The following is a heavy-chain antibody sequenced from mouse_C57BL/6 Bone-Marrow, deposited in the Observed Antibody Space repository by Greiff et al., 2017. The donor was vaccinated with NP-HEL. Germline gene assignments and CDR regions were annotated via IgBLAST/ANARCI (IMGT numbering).Heavy chain of an antibody. Sequence: QVQLQQPGAELVKPGASVKLSCKASGYTFTSYWMQWVKQRPGQGLEWIGEIDPSDSYTNSNQKFKGKATLTVDTSSSTAYMQLSSLTSEDSAVYYCARSTSTVVAEGYAMDYWGQGTSVTVSS. J-gene: IGHJ4*01. V-gene: IGHV1-50*01. CDR2: IDPSDSYT. CDR1: GYTFTSYW. CDR3: ARSTSTVVAEGYAMDY. D-gene: IGHD1-1*01.